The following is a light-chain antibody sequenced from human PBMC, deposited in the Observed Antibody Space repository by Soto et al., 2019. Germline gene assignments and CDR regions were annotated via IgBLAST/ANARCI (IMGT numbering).Light chain of an antibody. V-gene: IGLV4-69*01. J-gene: IGLJ1*01. CDR1: SGHSYYA. Sequence: QLVLTQSPSTSASLGASVKLTCTLRSGHSYYAIAWHQQQPEKGPRYLMKLNSDGSHSKGDGIPDRFSGSSSGAERYLTISSLQSEDEADYYCQTWVTGIYVFGTGTKVTVL. CDR3: QTWVTGIYV. CDR2: LNSDGSH.